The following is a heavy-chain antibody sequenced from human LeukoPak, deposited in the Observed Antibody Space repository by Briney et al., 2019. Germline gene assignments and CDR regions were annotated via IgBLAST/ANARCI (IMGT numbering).Heavy chain of an antibody. D-gene: IGHD3-9*01. CDR3: ARGHDTTGYNYFDD. CDR1: GYTFNDYY. CDR2: INPYSGGT. Sequence: ASVTVSLQASGYTFNDYYIHWVRQAPGQGLERMGWINPYSGGTNYAQKFQGRVTMTRDTSIATTYMDLSSLMSDDTAVYYCARGHDTTGYNYFDDGGQGTLVTVSS. J-gene: IGHJ4*02. V-gene: IGHV1-2*02.